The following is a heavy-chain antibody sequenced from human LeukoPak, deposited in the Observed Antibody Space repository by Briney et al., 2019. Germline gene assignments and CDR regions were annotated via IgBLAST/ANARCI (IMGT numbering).Heavy chain of an antibody. V-gene: IGHV3-21*04. Sequence: GGSLRLSCAASRFTFSSYSMNWVRQAPGKGLEWVSSISSSGSYIYHADSVKGRFTISRDNAKNSLYLQMNSLRAEDTAVYYCAKDTPTAGRYDAFDIWGQGTMVTVSS. CDR3: AKDTPTAGRYDAFDI. CDR1: RFTFSSYS. D-gene: IGHD2-8*02. CDR2: ISSSGSYI. J-gene: IGHJ3*02.